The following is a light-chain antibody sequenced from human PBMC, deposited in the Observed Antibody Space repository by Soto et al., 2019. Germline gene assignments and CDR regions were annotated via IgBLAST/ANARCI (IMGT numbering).Light chain of an antibody. CDR3: HHYGSS. J-gene: IGKJ4*01. CDR2: GAS. CDR1: QSVNSKY. V-gene: IGKV3-20*01. Sequence: EIVLTQSPGTLSLSPGERATLSCRASQSVNSKYLAWYQQKPGQAPRLVIFGASNRATGLPDRFRGSGSGTDFTLTISRLEPEDFAFYYCHHYGSSFGGGTKVEIK.